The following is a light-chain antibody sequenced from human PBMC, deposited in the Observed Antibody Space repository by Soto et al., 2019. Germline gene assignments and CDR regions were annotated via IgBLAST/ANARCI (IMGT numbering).Light chain of an antibody. V-gene: IGLV1-44*01. CDR3: AAWDDSLNGVV. J-gene: IGLJ2*01. CDR1: SSNIGSYS. Sequence: QSVLTQPPSASGTPGQRVTISCSGSSSNIGSYSVNWYQQLPGKAPKLLIYSSNQRPSGAPDRFSGSKSGNSASLAISGLQSEDEADYYCAAWDDSLNGVVFGGGTKLTVL. CDR2: SSN.